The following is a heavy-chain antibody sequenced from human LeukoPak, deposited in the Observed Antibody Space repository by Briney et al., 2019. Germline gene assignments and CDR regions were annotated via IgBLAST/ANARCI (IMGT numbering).Heavy chain of an antibody. Sequence: ASVKVSCKASGYTFTSYGISWVRQAPGQGLEWMGWISAYNGNTNYAQKLQGRVTMTTDTSTSTACMELRSLRSDDTAVYYCARFGITIFGVVTEPDYWGQGTLVTVSS. V-gene: IGHV1-18*01. CDR1: GYTFTSYG. J-gene: IGHJ4*02. CDR3: ARFGITIFGVVTEPDY. D-gene: IGHD3-3*01. CDR2: ISAYNGNT.